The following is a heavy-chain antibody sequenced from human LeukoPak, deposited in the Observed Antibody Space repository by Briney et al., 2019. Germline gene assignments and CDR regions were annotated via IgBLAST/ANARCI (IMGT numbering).Heavy chain of an antibody. CDR3: ARWGSTSCYDC. V-gene: IGHV3-64*01. CDR1: GFTFSSFA. D-gene: IGHD2-2*01. Sequence: GGSLRLSCAASGFTFSSFAMHWVRQVPGKGLEYVSAISTNGDGTYYAKSVNGRFAISRDNPKNTLYLHMGSLRGDDTAVYYCARWGSTSCYDCWGQGTLVTVSS. J-gene: IGHJ4*02. CDR2: ISTNGDGT.